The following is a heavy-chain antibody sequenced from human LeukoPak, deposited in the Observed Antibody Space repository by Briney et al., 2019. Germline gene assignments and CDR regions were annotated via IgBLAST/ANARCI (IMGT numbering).Heavy chain of an antibody. D-gene: IGHD4-23*01. CDR1: GFTFSSYS. J-gene: IGHJ4*02. Sequence: SGGSLRLSCAASGFTFSSYSMNWVRQAPGRGLEWVSYISSSSSTIYYADSVKGRFTISRDNAKNSLYLQMNSLRAEDTAVYYCARDRWPPDYWGQGTLVTVSS. CDR2: ISSSSSTI. V-gene: IGHV3-48*01. CDR3: ARDRWPPDY.